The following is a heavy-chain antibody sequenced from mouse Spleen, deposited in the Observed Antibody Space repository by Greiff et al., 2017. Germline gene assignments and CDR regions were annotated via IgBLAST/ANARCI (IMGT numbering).Heavy chain of an antibody. CDR1: GYTFTSYW. D-gene: IGHD2-14*01. CDR3: TRSNRYDEAWFAY. J-gene: IGHJ3*01. CDR2: IYPGSGST. Sequence: LKQPGSELVRPGASVKLSCKASGYTFTSYWMHWVKQRPGQGLEWIGNIYPGSGSTNYDEKFKSKATLTVDTSSSTAYMQLSSLTSEDSAVYYCTRSNRYDEAWFAYWGQGTLVTVSA. V-gene: IGHV1S22*01.